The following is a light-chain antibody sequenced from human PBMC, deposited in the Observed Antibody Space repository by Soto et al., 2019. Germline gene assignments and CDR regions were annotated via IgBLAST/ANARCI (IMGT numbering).Light chain of an antibody. CDR1: QSVSIN. J-gene: IGKJ4*01. CDR3: QQYNNWPGLT. CDR2: GAS. Sequence: EIVMTQSPATLSVSPGERATLSCRASQSVSINLAWYQQKPGQAPRLLIYGASTRATGIPARFSGSGSGTEFTLTISSLQSEDFAVYYCQQYNNWPGLTFGGGTKVEIK. V-gene: IGKV3-15*01.